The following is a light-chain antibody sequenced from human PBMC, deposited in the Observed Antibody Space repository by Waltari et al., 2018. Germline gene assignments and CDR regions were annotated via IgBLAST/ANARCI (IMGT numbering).Light chain of an antibody. Sequence: QSALTQPPSVSGSPGPSVTISCTGTSSDVGSHTRVSWYQQPPGTAPKPMIYEVSHRPSGVPDRFSGSKSGNTASLTISGLQAEDEADYYCSFFTSSSNVVFGGGTKLTVL. V-gene: IGLV2-18*01. CDR2: EVS. J-gene: IGLJ2*01. CDR3: SFFTSSSNVV. CDR1: SSDVGSHTR.